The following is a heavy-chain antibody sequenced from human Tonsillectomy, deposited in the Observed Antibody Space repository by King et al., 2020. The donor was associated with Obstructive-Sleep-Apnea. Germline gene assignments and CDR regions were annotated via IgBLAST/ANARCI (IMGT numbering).Heavy chain of an antibody. CDR2: ISSSGDNI. V-gene: IGHV3-11*01. CDR1: GFTFSDYH. CDR3: ARARIAVAGTGGDY. D-gene: IGHD6-19*01. J-gene: IGHJ4*02. Sequence: VQLVESGGGLVKPGGSLRLSCAASGFTFSDYHMSWIRQAPGKGLEWVSYISSSGDNIYYAESVKGRFTISRYNAKKLLYLQMSSLRAEDTAVYYCARARIAVAGTGGDYWGQGTLVTVSS.